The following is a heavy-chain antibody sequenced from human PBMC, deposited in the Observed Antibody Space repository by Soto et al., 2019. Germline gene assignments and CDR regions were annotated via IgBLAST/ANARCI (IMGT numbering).Heavy chain of an antibody. CDR2: ISYDGSNK. Sequence: GGSLRLSCAASGFTFSSYGMHWVRQAPGKGLEWVAVISYDGSNKYYADSVKGRFTISRDNSKNTLYLQMNSLRAEDTAVYYCAKDRVLRYFDWLHRGGRYYSGMDVLGQGTTGTVS. D-gene: IGHD3-9*01. J-gene: IGHJ6*02. CDR1: GFTFSSYG. CDR3: AKDRVLRYFDWLHRGGRYYSGMDV. V-gene: IGHV3-30*18.